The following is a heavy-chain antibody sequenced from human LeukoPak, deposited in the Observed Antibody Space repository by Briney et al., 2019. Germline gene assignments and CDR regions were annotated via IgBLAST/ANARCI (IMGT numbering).Heavy chain of an antibody. D-gene: IGHD1-26*01. J-gene: IGHJ4*02. CDR3: TRGRGSYSLDY. CDR1: VFTHSRYA. V-gene: IGHV3-30*01. Sequence: GRALRLSRAASVFTHSRYAIHWVRQAPGKGREGGAIISYDGSNEHYADSVKGRFTISRHNSKNTLYLQMNRLRAEDTAIYYCTRGRGSYSLDYWGRGTLVTVSS. CDR2: ISYDGSNE.